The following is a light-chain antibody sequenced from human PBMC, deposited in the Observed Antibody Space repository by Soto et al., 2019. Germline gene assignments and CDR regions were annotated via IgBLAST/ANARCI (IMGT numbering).Light chain of an antibody. CDR2: DAS. CDR1: QSVSRY. Sequence: EIALTQFPATLSLSPGERDTLSCRASQSVSRYLAWYQQKPGQAPRLLIYDASNRATGIPARFSGSGSGTDFTLTISSLEPEDFAVYYCQQRSNWPWTFGQGTKVEIK. CDR3: QQRSNWPWT. J-gene: IGKJ1*01. V-gene: IGKV3-11*01.